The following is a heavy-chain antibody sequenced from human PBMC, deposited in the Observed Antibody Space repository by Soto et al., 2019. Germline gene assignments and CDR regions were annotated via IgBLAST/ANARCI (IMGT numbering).Heavy chain of an antibody. J-gene: IGHJ3*02. CDR1: GFTFSSYA. V-gene: IGHV3-23*01. Sequence: GESLRLSCAASGFTFSSYAMSWVRQAPGKGLEWVSAISGSGGSTYYADSVKGRFTISRDNSKNTLYLQMNSLRAEDTAVYYCAKDPGKHVWLLVGRDAFDIWGQGTMVTVSS. D-gene: IGHD5-12*01. CDR2: ISGSGGST. CDR3: AKDPGKHVWLLVGRDAFDI.